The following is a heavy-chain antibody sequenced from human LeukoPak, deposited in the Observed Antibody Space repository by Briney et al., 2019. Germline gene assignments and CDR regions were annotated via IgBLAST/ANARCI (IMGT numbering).Heavy chain of an antibody. Sequence: GGSLRLSCAASRFTFSSYDMYWVRQAPGKGLEWVAFIRYDGSNKYYADSVKGRFTISRDNSNNALYLQMNNLRVEDTAIYYCAKTAQAYTDYWGQGTLVTVSS. CDR1: RFTFSSYD. J-gene: IGHJ4*02. D-gene: IGHD4-11*01. CDR2: IRYDGSNK. V-gene: IGHV3-30*02. CDR3: AKTAQAYTDY.